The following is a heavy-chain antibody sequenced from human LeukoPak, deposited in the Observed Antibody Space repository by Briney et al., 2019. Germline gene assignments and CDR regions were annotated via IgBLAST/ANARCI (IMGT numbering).Heavy chain of an antibody. J-gene: IGHJ6*02. CDR2: IYTSGST. Sequence: PSETLSLTCTVSGGSISSYYWSWIRQPAGKGLEWIGRIYTSGSTNYNPSLKSRVTMSVDTSKNQFSLKLSSVTAADTAVYYCARAVHGFWSGYSLGATLPYYYGMDVWGQGTTVTVSS. D-gene: IGHD3-3*01. CDR3: ARAVHGFWSGYSLGATLPYYYGMDV. CDR1: GGSISSYY. V-gene: IGHV4-4*07.